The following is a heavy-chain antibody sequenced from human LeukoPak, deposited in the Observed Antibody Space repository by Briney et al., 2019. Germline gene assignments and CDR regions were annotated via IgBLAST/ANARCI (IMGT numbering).Heavy chain of an antibody. J-gene: IGHJ5*02. Sequence: SETLSLTCTVSGGSISSYYWSWIRQPPGKGLEWIGYIYYSGSTNYNPSLKSRVTISVDTSKNQFSLKLSSVTVADTAVYYCARDLGRLLWFGGNWFDPWGQGTLVTVSS. CDR3: ARDLGRLLWFGGNWFDP. V-gene: IGHV4-59*01. CDR2: IYYSGST. CDR1: GGSISSYY. D-gene: IGHD3-10*01.